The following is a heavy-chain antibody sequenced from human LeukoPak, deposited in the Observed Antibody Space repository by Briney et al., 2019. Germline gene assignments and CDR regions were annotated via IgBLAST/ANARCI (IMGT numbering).Heavy chain of an antibody. CDR3: VSRHNYYDSGEDYYYYMDL. J-gene: IGHJ6*03. CDR1: GYRYSKYW. V-gene: IGHV5-51*01. D-gene: IGHD3-10*01. CDR2: IYLGDSDV. Sequence: GESLKISCKGSGYRYSKYWIGWVRQMPGKGLEWMGLIYLGDSDVRYSPSFQGRVSISADKSINTAYLQWNSLRASDTAMYYCVSRHNYYDSGEDYYYYMDLWGKGTTVIVSS.